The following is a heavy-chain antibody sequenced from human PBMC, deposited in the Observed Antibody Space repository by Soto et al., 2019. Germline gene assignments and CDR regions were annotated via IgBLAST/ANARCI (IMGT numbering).Heavy chain of an antibody. CDR3: ARYSDSFDLYYFDY. CDR2: IYYSGST. CDR1: GGSISSYY. D-gene: IGHD2-15*01. J-gene: IGHJ4*02. V-gene: IGHV4-59*01. Sequence: SETLSLTCTVSGGSISSYYWSWIRQPPGKGLEWIGYIYYSGSTNYDPSLKSRVTISVDTSKNQFSLKLSTVTAADTAVYYCARYSDSFDLYYFDYWGQGTLVTVSS.